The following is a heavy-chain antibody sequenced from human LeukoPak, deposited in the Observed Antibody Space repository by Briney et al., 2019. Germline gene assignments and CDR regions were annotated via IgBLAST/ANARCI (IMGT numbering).Heavy chain of an antibody. CDR3: ATSGSYYSPV. J-gene: IGHJ6*04. D-gene: IGHD1-26*01. Sequence: GSLRLSCQASGITFSNHALDWVRQAPGKGLEYVAAINPNGGSTSYVDSVKGRFSISRDNSKNTLYLQMGDLRVDDTAVYYCATSGSYYSPVWGKGTTVIVSS. CDR2: INPNGGST. V-gene: IGHV3-64*02. CDR1: GITFSNHA.